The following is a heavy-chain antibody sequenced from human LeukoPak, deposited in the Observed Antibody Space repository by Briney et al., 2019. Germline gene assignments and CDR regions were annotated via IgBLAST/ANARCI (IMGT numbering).Heavy chain of an antibody. J-gene: IGHJ4*02. D-gene: IGHD2-8*02. V-gene: IGHV3-53*01. CDR1: GFTFSDYW. CDR2: IYTVGTT. CDR3: ARFCTGGVCSKGFDY. Sequence: GGSLRLSCAASGFTFSDYWMTWVRQAPGKGLEWVSIIYTVGTTYYADSVKGRFTISRDDSKNTLNLQMNRLRAEDTAVYYCARFCTGGVCSKGFDYWGQGTLVSVSS.